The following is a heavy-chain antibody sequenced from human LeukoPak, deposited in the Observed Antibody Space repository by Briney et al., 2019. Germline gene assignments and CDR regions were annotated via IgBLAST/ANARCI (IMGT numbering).Heavy chain of an antibody. Sequence: ASVTVSRKFTGYTLTELTMHWVRHAPAKGLEWVGDFDPEDGETINAQNFQGRVTMTADTSTDTAYMELSSLRSEDTAVYYCATDYVRDYGSGSYIYGMDVWGQGTTVTVSS. V-gene: IGHV1-24*01. CDR2: FDPEDGET. J-gene: IGHJ6*02. CDR1: GYTLTELT. D-gene: IGHD3-10*01. CDR3: ATDYVRDYGSGSYIYGMDV.